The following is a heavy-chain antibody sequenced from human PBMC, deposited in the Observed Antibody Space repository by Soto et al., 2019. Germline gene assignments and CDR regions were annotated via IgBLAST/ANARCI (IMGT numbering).Heavy chain of an antibody. CDR3: ALGSVTRVYSWFNP. D-gene: IGHD3-10*01. J-gene: IGHJ5*02. CDR1: GGTFSSYT. V-gene: IGHV1-69*02. CDR2: IIPILGIA. Sequence: QVQLVQSGAEVKKPGSSVKVSCKASGGTFSSYTISWVRQAPGQGLEWMGRIIPILGIANYAQKFQGRVTITTDKPTSTAYLEPSSLRSNDTAVYYCALGSVTRVYSWFNPWGQGTLITVSS.